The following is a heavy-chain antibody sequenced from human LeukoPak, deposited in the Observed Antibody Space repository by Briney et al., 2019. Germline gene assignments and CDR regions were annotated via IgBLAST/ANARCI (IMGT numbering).Heavy chain of an antibody. CDR3: ARVNIVVVPPRAYYYYMDV. Sequence: SETLSLTCTVSGGSISSYYWSWIRRPAGKGLEWNGRIYTSGSTNYNPSLKSRVTMSVDTSKNQFSLKLSSVTAADTAVYYCARVNIVVVPPRAYYYYMDVWGKGTTVTVSS. V-gene: IGHV4-4*07. CDR1: GGSISSYY. J-gene: IGHJ6*03. D-gene: IGHD2-2*01. CDR2: IYTSGST.